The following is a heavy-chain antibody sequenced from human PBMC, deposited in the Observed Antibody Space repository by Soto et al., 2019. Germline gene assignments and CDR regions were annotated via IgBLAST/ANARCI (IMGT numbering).Heavy chain of an antibody. CDR2: IKSKTDGGTT. CDR1: GFTFSNAW. Sequence: GGSLRLSCAASGFTFSNAWMNWVRQAPGKGLEWVGRIKSKTDGGTTDYAAPVKGRFTISRDDSKNTLYLQMNSLKTEDTAVYYCTTPTAAAGSPPYYYYYYGMDVWGQGTTVTVSS. D-gene: IGHD6-13*01. V-gene: IGHV3-15*07. CDR3: TTPTAAAGSPPYYYYYYGMDV. J-gene: IGHJ6*02.